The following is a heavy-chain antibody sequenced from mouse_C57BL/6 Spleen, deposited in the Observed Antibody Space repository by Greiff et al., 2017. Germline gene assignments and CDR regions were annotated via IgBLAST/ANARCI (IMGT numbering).Heavy chain of an antibody. CDR3: ARDNYGSNFGY. CDR2: ISYDGSN. J-gene: IGHJ2*01. V-gene: IGHV3-6*01. D-gene: IGHD1-1*01. Sequence: EVQLQESGPGLVKPSPSLSLTCSVTGYSITSGYYWNWIRQFPGNKLEWMGYISYDGSNNYNPSLKNRISITRDTSKNQFCLKLNSVTTEDTATYYCARDNYGSNFGYWGQGTTLTVSS. CDR1: GYSITSGYY.